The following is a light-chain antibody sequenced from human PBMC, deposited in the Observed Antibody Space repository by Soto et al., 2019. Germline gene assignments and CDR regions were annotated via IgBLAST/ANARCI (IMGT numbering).Light chain of an antibody. CDR1: QSVSSN. V-gene: IGKV3-15*01. Sequence: EIGMTQSPATLSVSPEERATLSCRASQSVSSNLAWYQQKPGQAPRLLIYGASTRATGIPARFSGSGSGTEFTLTISSLQSEDFAVYYCQQYNNWPWGTFGQGTKVEIK. CDR3: QQYNNWPWGT. CDR2: GAS. J-gene: IGKJ1*01.